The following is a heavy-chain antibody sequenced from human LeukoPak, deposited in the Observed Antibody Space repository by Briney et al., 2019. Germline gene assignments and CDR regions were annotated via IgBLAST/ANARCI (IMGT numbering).Heavy chain of an antibody. Sequence: GGSLRLSCAASGFTFRRYWMHWVRQAPGKGLVWVSRVNSDGSSTSYGDSVKGRFTISRDNAKNTLSLQMNSLRAEDTAVYYCVRAKGQSFDYWGQGTLVTVSS. CDR3: VRAKGQSFDY. D-gene: IGHD6-19*01. V-gene: IGHV3-74*01. J-gene: IGHJ4*02. CDR2: VNSDGSST. CDR1: GFTFRRYW.